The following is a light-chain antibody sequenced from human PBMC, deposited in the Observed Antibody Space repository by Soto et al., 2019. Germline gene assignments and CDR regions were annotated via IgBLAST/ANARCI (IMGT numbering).Light chain of an antibody. J-gene: IGKJ3*01. CDR3: QQRSNWRFT. Sequence: ESVLTQSPATLSLSPGERATLSCRASQSVSSYLAWYQQKPGQAPRLLIYDASNRATGIPARFSGGGSGTDFTLTISSLEPDEFAVYYCQQRSNWRFTFGHGTSVYLK. CDR1: QSVSSY. CDR2: DAS. V-gene: IGKV3-11*01.